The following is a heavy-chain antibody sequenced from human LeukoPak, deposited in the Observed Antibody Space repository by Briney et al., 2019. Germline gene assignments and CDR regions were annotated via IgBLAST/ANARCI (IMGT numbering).Heavy chain of an antibody. CDR2: IYYSGST. J-gene: IGHJ3*02. Sequence: PSETLSLTCTVSGGSLSSYYWSWIRQPPGKGLEWIGYIYYSGSTNYNPSLKSRVTISVDTSKNQFSLKLSSVTAADTAVYYCARVTADFWSGYYSAFDIWGQGTMVTVSS. CDR1: GGSLSSYY. D-gene: IGHD3-3*01. V-gene: IGHV4-59*01. CDR3: ARVTADFWSGYYSAFDI.